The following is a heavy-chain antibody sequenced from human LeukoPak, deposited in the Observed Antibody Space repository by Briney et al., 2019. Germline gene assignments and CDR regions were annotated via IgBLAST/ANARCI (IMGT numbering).Heavy chain of an antibody. V-gene: IGHV3-48*02. Sequence: GGSLRLSCAASGFTFSSYSMNWVRQAPGKGLEWVSYISSSSSTIYYADSVKGRFTISRDNAKNSLYLQMNSLRDEGTAVYYCARDYYDSSGYRKMDVWGQGTTVTVSS. J-gene: IGHJ6*02. CDR2: ISSSSSTI. CDR3: ARDYYDSSGYRKMDV. CDR1: GFTFSSYS. D-gene: IGHD3-22*01.